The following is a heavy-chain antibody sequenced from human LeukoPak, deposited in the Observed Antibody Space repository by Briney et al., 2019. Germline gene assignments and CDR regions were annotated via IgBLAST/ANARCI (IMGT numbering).Heavy chain of an antibody. CDR2: ISSTGSYI. J-gene: IGHJ4*02. CDR1: GFNLNSYM. CDR3: ARDGAVEMATITADY. D-gene: IGHD5-24*01. Sequence: KPGGSLRLSCAASGFNLNSYMLNWVRQAPGKGLEWVSSISSTGSYIYYADSVKGRFTISRDNAKNSLYLQMNSLRAEDTAVYYCARDGAVEMATITADYWGQGTLVTVSS. V-gene: IGHV3-21*01.